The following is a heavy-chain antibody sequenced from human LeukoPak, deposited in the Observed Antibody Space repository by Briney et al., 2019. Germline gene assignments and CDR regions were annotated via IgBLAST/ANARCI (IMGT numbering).Heavy chain of an antibody. V-gene: IGHV3-30*02. CDR2: IRYDGSNK. Sequence: GGSLRLSCAASGFTFSSYWMSWVRQAPGKGLEWVAFIRYDGSNKYYADPVKGRFTISRDNSKNTLYLQVNGLRAEDTAVYYCAKITYYYDSSGYYDPAFDYWGQGTLVTVSS. D-gene: IGHD3-22*01. CDR3: AKITYYYDSSGYYDPAFDY. J-gene: IGHJ4*02. CDR1: GFTFSSYW.